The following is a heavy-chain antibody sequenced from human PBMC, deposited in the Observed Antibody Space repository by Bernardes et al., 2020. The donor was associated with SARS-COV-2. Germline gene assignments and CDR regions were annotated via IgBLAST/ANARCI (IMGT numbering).Heavy chain of an antibody. D-gene: IGHD3-22*01. J-gene: IGHJ3*02. Sequence: GGSLRLSCAASGFTFSDYYMSWVRQAPGKGLEWVSYISSSGSTIYYADSVKGRFTISRDNAKNSLYLQMNSLRAEDTAVYYCARDVRALWNYYDSSGYTDAFDIWGQGTMVTVSS. V-gene: IGHV3-11*01. CDR3: ARDVRALWNYYDSSGYTDAFDI. CDR2: ISSSGSTI. CDR1: GFTFSDYY.